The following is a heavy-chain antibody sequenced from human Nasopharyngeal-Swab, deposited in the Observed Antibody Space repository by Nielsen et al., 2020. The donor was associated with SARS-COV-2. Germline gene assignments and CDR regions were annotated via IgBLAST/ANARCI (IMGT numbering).Heavy chain of an antibody. CDR1: GYTFTGYY. J-gene: IGHJ5*02. CDR3: ARDPQGDWFDP. Sequence: ASVKVSCKASGYTFTGYYMHWVRQTPGQGLEWMGRINPNSGGTNYAQKFQGRVTMTRDTSISTAYMELSRLRSDDTAVYYCARDPQGDWFDPWGQGTLVTVSS. V-gene: IGHV1-2*06. D-gene: IGHD3-16*01. CDR2: INPNSGGT.